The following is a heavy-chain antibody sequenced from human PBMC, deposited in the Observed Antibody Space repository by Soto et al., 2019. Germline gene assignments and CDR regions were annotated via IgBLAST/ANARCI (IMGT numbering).Heavy chain of an antibody. CDR3: ARGYDILNS. CDR2: IYYRGST. CDR1: GGSISSGSYY. J-gene: IGHJ5*02. Sequence: SETLSLTCTVSGGSISSGSYYWSWLRQPPGKGLEWIAYIYYRGSTNFNPSLKGRVSISVDTSKNQFSLKLSSVTAADTAVYYCARGYDILNSWGQGTLVTVSS. D-gene: IGHD3-9*01. V-gene: IGHV4-61*01.